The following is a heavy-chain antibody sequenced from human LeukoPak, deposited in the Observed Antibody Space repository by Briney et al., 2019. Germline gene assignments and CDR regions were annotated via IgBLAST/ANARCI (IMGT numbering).Heavy chain of an antibody. CDR2: INHSGST. Sequence: SSETLSLTCAVYGGSFSGYYWSWIRQPPGKGLEWIGEINHSGSTNYNPSLKSRVTISVDTSKNQFSLKLSSVTAADTAVYYCARDGNGDYVNYFDYWGQGTLVTVSS. V-gene: IGHV4-34*01. D-gene: IGHD4-17*01. CDR1: GGSFSGYY. CDR3: ARDGNGDYVNYFDY. J-gene: IGHJ4*02.